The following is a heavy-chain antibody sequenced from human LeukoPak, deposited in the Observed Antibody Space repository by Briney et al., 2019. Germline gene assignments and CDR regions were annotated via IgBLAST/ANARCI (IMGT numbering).Heavy chain of an antibody. D-gene: IGHD6-19*01. V-gene: IGHV3-21*01. CDR2: ISSSGSHI. CDR3: ARDALYSSGWDSDF. CDR1: GFTSSSYS. J-gene: IGHJ4*02. Sequence: GGSLRLSCAASGFTSSSYSMNWVRQAPGKGLEWVSSISSSGSHIYYADSVKGRFTISRDNAKNSLYLQMNSLRAEDTAVYYCARDALYSSGWDSDFWGQGTLVTVSS.